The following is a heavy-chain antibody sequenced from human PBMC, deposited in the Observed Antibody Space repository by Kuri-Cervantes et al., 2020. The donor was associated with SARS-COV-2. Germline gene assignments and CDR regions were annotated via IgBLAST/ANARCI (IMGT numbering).Heavy chain of an antibody. CDR3: AKDPGERYYYDTEPYYFDY. D-gene: IGHD3-22*01. CDR1: GFTFSLYG. CDR2: IYYDGSNK. J-gene: IGHJ4*02. Sequence: GESLKISCEASGFTFSLYGMHWVRQAPGKGLEWVAVIYYDGSNKYYADSVKGRFSISRDNSKNTLYLQMNSLRAEDTAVYYCAKDPGERYYYDTEPYYFDYWGQGTLVTVSS. V-gene: IGHV3-33*06.